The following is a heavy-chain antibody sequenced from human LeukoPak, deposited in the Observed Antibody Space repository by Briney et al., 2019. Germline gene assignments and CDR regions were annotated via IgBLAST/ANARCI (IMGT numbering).Heavy chain of an antibody. CDR3: AKDQNWEGGY. CDR2: ISYDGSNK. V-gene: IGHV3-30*04. D-gene: IGHD7-27*01. J-gene: IGHJ4*02. Sequence: PGRSLRLSCAASGFTFSSYAMHWVRQAPGKGLEWVAVISYDGSNKYYADSVKGRFTISRDNSKNTVYLQMNSLRVEDTAVYYCAKDQNWEGGYWGQGTLVTVSS. CDR1: GFTFSSYA.